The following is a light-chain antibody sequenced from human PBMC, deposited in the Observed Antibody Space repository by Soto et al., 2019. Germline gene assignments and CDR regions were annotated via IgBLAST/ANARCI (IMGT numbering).Light chain of an antibody. CDR2: DAS. CDR1: QSVGGY. CDR3: HQRSNWPPLT. V-gene: IGKV3-11*01. J-gene: IGKJ4*01. Sequence: EIVLTQSPATLSLSPGERATLSCRASQSVGGYLDWYQQKPGQAPRLLIYDASNRASGIPARFSGSGSGTELTLTIRRLEPKELAVYYCHQRSNWPPLTFGGGTKVEIK.